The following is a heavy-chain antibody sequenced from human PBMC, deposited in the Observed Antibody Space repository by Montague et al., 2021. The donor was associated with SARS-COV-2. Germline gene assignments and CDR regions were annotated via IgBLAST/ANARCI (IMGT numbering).Heavy chain of an antibody. J-gene: IGHJ4*02. Sequence: TLSLTCPVSGASISSGSYYWNWIHLLPGKRLEWIGYIHHSGSTYYTPSLQSRVAISVDTSKNEFSLKMTAVTAADTAVYYCARDGDEGYFFEYWGKGLLVTVSS. V-gene: IGHV4-31*03. CDR2: IHHSGST. D-gene: IGHD2/OR15-2a*01. CDR1: GASISSGSYY. CDR3: ARDGDEGYFFEY.